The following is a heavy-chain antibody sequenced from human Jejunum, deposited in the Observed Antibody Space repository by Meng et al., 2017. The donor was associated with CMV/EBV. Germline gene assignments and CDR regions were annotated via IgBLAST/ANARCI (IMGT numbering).Heavy chain of an antibody. J-gene: IGHJ4*02. CDR3: ARVGCSGGSCYRNYPYYFDY. CDR2: IYHSGST. V-gene: IGHV4-4*02. Sequence: QVQLQESGPGLVKPSGXLSLPRAVXGGSTRGSNWWSWVRQPPGKGLEWIGEIYHSGSTNYNPSLKSRVTISVDTSKNQFSLKLSSVTAADTAVYYCARVGCSGGSCYRNYPYYFDYWGQGTLVTVSS. CDR1: GGSTRGSNW. D-gene: IGHD2-15*01.